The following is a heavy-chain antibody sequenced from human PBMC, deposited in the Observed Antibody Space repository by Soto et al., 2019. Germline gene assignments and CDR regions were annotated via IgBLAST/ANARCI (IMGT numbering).Heavy chain of an antibody. CDR2: ISDSGGST. Sequence: GGSLRLSCAASGFTFSSDAMSCVRQAPGKGLEWVSAISDSGGSTYYAASVKGRFTISRDNSKNTPYLQMNSLRAEDTAVYYCAKDTVVPATMARDVWGQGTTVTVSS. D-gene: IGHD2-2*01. CDR1: GFTFSSDA. J-gene: IGHJ6*02. V-gene: IGHV3-23*01. CDR3: AKDTVVPATMARDV.